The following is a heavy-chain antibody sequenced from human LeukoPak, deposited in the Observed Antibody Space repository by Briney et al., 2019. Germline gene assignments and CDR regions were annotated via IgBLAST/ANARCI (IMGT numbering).Heavy chain of an antibody. CDR2: VSSSSSTI. J-gene: IGHJ4*02. CDR1: EFTFSSYS. V-gene: IGHV3-48*04. CDR3: ARITYSGSPWDESGYYFDY. Sequence: GGSLRLSCAASEFTFSSYSMNWVRQAPGKGLEWVSHVSSSSSTIYYADSVKGRFTISRDNAKNSLYLQMNSLRAEDTAVYYCARITYSGSPWDESGYYFDYWGQGTLVTVSS. D-gene: IGHD1-26*01.